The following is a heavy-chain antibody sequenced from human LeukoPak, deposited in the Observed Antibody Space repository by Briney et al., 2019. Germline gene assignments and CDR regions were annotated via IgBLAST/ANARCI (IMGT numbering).Heavy chain of an antibody. CDR1: GFTFSSYA. Sequence: GGSLRLSCAAAGFTFSSYAMSWVRQAPGKGLEWVSAISGIGGSTYYADSVKGRFTISRDNSKNTLYLQMNSLRAEDTAVYYCAKDLQYYYDSSGYWNDAFDIWGQGTMVTVSS. CDR3: AKDLQYYYDSSGYWNDAFDI. J-gene: IGHJ3*02. V-gene: IGHV3-23*01. CDR2: ISGIGGST. D-gene: IGHD3-22*01.